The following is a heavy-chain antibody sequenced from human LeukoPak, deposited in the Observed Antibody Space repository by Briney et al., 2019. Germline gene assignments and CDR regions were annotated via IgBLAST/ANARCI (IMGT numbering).Heavy chain of an antibody. J-gene: IGHJ4*02. Sequence: PSETLSPTCALYGASFSRYCGSWIRQPPGRGLEWIGEINHSGSTNYNPSLKSRVTISVDTSKNQFSLKLSSVTAADTAVYYCARESSTSCDYWGQGTLVTVSS. CDR2: INHSGST. V-gene: IGHV4-34*01. CDR1: GASFSRYC. D-gene: IGHD2-2*01. CDR3: ARESSTSCDY.